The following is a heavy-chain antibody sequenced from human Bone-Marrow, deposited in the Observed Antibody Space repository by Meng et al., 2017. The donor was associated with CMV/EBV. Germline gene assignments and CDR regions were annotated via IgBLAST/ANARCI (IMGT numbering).Heavy chain of an antibody. D-gene: IGHD3-22*01. V-gene: IGHV3-30*04. CDR1: GFTFSSYA. Sequence: GESLKISCAASGFTFSSYAMHWVRQAPGKGLEWVAVISYDGSNKYYADSVKGRFTISRDNSKNTLYLQMNSLRAEDTAVYYCAKVWDSSGYLLYGEVGYGMDVWGQGTTVTVSS. J-gene: IGHJ6*02. CDR2: ISYDGSNK. CDR3: AKVWDSSGYLLYGEVGYGMDV.